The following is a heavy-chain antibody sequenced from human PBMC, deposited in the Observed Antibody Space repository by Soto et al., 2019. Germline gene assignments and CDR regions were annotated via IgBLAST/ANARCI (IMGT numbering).Heavy chain of an antibody. D-gene: IGHD6-13*01. CDR2: IYSGGNT. CDR3: ARDPPGIAASGAGG. Sequence: QPGGSLRLSCAASGFTVSNNYMRWVRQAPGKGLECVSLIYSGGNTHYADSVKGRFTISRDNSKNTLFLQMNSLRVEDTAVYYCARDPPGIAASGAGGWGQGTLVTVPQ. V-gene: IGHV3-53*01. CDR1: GFTVSNNY. J-gene: IGHJ4*02.